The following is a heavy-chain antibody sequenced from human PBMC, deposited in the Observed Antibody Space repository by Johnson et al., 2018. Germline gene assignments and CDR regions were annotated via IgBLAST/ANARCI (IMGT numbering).Heavy chain of an antibody. J-gene: IGHJ1*01. CDR1: GFTFSSYG. Sequence: QVQLVQSGGGVVQPGRSLRLSCAASGFTFSSYGMHWVRQAPGKGLEWVAVIWYDGSNKYYADSVKGRFTISRDNSKNTGYLEMNRLRAEDTAVYYCAKGEWFGELLEYFQYWGQGTLVTVSS. V-gene: IGHV3-33*06. CDR3: AKGEWFGELLEYFQY. CDR2: IWYDGSNK. D-gene: IGHD3-10*01.